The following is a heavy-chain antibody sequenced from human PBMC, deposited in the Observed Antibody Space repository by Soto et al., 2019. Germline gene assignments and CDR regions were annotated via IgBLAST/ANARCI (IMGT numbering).Heavy chain of an antibody. D-gene: IGHD2-21*02. V-gene: IGHV4-59*01. CDR1: GGSISSYY. CDR3: AMEVDYCGGDCYKGRRFDY. J-gene: IGHJ4*02. CDR2: IYYSGST. Sequence: QVQLQESGPGLVKPSETLSLTCTVSGGSISSYYWSWIRQPPGKGLEWIGYIYYSGSTNYNPSLKRRGTISGDTSKNQVSLKLSSVTAADTAVYYCAMEVDYCGGDCYKGRRFDYWGQGTLGTVAS.